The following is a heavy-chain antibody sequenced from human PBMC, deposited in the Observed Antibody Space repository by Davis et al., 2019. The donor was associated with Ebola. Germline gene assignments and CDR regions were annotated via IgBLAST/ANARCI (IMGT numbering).Heavy chain of an antibody. D-gene: IGHD2-2*01. CDR1: GGTFSSYA. CDR3: ARELEYCSSTSCYKYFQH. Sequence: SVKVSCKASGGTFSSYAISWVRQAPGQGLEWMGGIIPIFGTANYAQKFQGRVTITADESTSTAYMELSSLRSEDTAVYYCARELEYCSSTSCYKYFQHWGQGTLVTVSS. CDR2: IIPIFGTA. J-gene: IGHJ1*01. V-gene: IGHV1-69*13.